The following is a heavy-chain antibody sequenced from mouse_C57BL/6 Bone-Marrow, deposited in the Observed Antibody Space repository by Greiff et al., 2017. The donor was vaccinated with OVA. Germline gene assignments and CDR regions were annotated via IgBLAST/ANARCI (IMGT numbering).Heavy chain of an antibody. CDR3: ARGKRGCYYAMDY. J-gene: IGHJ4*01. CDR2: IYPGSGST. V-gene: IGHV1-55*01. CDR1: GYTFTSYW. Sequence: QVQLQQSGAELVKPGASVKMSCKASGYTFTSYWITWVKQRPGQGLEWIGDIYPGSGSTNYNEKFKSKATLTVDTSSSTAYMQLSSLTSEDSAVYYCARGKRGCYYAMDYWGQGTSVTVSS.